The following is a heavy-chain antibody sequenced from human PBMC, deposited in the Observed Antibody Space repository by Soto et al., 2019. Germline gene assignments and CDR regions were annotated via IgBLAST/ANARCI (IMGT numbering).Heavy chain of an antibody. CDR1: GYRFSDYY. V-gene: IGHV1-2*02. CDR3: ARESGGATATLDYYYFYMDV. CDR2: MNPNSGDT. D-gene: IGHD5-12*01. J-gene: IGHJ6*03. Sequence: QVQLVQSGAEVKKPGASVTVSCKASGYRFSDYYLHWVRQAPGQGPGWMGWMNPNSGDTKYAQKIKGRVPMTRDTSVRPAFMELNWLKSDDTAVYYCARESGGATATLDYYYFYMDVWGIGTTVTVSS.